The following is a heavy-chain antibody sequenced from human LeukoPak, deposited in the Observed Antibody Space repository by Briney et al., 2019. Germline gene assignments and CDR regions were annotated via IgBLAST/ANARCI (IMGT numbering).Heavy chain of an antibody. V-gene: IGHV1-18*01. CDR2: ISAYNGNT. J-gene: IGHJ5*02. CDR1: GYTFTSYG. D-gene: IGHD3-3*01. Sequence: ASVKVSCKASGYTFTSYGISWVRQAPGQGLEWMGWISAYNGNTNYAQKLQGRVTMTTDTSTSTAYTELRSLRSDDTAVYYCARVVYDFWSGYLHNWFDPWGQGTLVTVSS. CDR3: ARVVYDFWSGYLHNWFDP.